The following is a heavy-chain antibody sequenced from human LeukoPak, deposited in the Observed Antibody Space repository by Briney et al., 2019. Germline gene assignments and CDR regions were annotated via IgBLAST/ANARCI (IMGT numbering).Heavy chain of an antibody. Sequence: GESLKISCQGSGYSFTTYWISWVRPMPGKGLEWMGRIDPSDSYTNYSPSFQGHVTISADKSISTAYLQWSSLKASDTAIYYCARHRLGGSSDYWGQGTLVTVSS. V-gene: IGHV5-10-1*01. CDR1: GYSFTTYW. CDR2: IDPSDSYT. D-gene: IGHD6-13*01. J-gene: IGHJ4*02. CDR3: ARHRLGGSSDY.